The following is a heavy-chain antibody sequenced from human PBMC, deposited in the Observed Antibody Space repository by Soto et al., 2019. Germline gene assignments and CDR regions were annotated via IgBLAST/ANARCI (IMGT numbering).Heavy chain of an antibody. J-gene: IGHJ4*02. Sequence: QVQLQQWGAGLLKPSETLSLTCAVYGGSFSSYYWSWIRQPPGKGLEWIGEINHSGRTKYNPSLKSRVTVSVDTSKNKFSLKVSSVTAADTAVYYCARGGSSGYVDWGQGTLVTVSS. V-gene: IGHV4-34*01. CDR3: ARGGSSGYVD. CDR1: GGSFSSYY. D-gene: IGHD3-10*01. CDR2: INHSGRT.